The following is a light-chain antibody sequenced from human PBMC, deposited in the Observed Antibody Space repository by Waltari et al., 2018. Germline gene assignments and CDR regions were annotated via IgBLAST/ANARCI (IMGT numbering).Light chain of an antibody. V-gene: IGLV2-23*01. CDR2: EDS. CDR1: SSDVGSYNL. Sequence: QSALTQPASVSGSPGQSITISCTGTSSDVGSYNLFSWYQQHPGKVPKLMIYEDSKRPSGLSNLFSGSKSGNTASLTISGLQAEDEADYYCCSYAAGGSSVLFGGGTKLTVL. CDR3: CSYAAGGSSVL. J-gene: IGLJ2*01.